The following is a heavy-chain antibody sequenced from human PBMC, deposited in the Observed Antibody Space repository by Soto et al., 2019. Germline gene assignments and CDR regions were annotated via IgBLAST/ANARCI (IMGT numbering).Heavy chain of an antibody. D-gene: IGHD2-15*01. CDR2: IYSGGST. V-gene: IGHV3-66*01. CDR3: ARTPRTLGIFDAFDI. J-gene: IGHJ3*02. Sequence: GGSLRLSCAASGFTVSSNYMSWVRQAPGKGLEWVSVIYSGGSTYYADSVKGRFTISRDNSKNTLYLQMNSLRAEDTAVYYCARTPRTLGIFDAFDIWGQGTMVTVSS. CDR1: GFTVSSNY.